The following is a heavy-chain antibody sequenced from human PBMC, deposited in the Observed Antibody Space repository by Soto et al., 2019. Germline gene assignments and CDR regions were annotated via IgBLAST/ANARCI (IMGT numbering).Heavy chain of an antibody. CDR1: GFTFSSHW. J-gene: IGHJ4*02. CDR3: ARDDIYGLYVDY. D-gene: IGHD5-18*01. CDR2: IKPDGSER. Sequence: GRSLRLSCAASGFTFSSHWMTWVRQAPGKGLEWVANIKPDGSERYYVDSVKGRFSISRDKAENSLYLQMTGLRAEDTAVYYCARDDIYGLYVDYWGQGTLVTVSS. V-gene: IGHV3-7*01.